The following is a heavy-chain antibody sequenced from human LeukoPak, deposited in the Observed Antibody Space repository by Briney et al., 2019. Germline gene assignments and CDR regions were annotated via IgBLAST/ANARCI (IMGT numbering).Heavy chain of an antibody. CDR1: GFSFSYYS. CDR2: IKSKTDGGTT. J-gene: IGHJ3*02. CDR3: TTDYESLGIAARSAFDI. D-gene: IGHD6-13*01. Sequence: PGGSLRLSCAASGFSFSYYSMHWVRQAPGKGLEWVGRIKSKTDGGTTDYAAPVKGRFTISRDDSKSTLYLQMNSLKTEDTAVYYCTTDYESLGIAARSAFDIWGQGTMVTVSS. V-gene: IGHV3-15*01.